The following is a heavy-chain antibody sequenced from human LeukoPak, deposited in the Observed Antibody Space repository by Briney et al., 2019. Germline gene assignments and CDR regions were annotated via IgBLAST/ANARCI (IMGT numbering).Heavy chain of an antibody. D-gene: IGHD6-13*01. Sequence: PGRSLRLSCAASGFTFSSYGMHWVRQAPGKGLEWVAVISYDGSNKYYADSVKGRFTISRDNSKNTLYLQMNSLRAEDTAVYYCAKSAYSSSWIDAFDIWGQGTMATVSS. CDR2: ISYDGSNK. V-gene: IGHV3-30*18. J-gene: IGHJ3*02. CDR1: GFTFSSYG. CDR3: AKSAYSSSWIDAFDI.